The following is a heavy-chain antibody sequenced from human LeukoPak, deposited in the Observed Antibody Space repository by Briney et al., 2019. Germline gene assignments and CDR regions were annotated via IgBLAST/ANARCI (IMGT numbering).Heavy chain of an antibody. J-gene: IGHJ4*02. CDR1: GFTFSSYW. CDR3: ARGVTIFGVVIEGFDY. CDR2: IKQDGSEK. V-gene: IGHV3-7*01. D-gene: IGHD3-3*01. Sequence: GGSLGLSCAASGFTFSSYWMSWVRQAPGKGLEWVANIKQDGSEKYYVDSVKGRFTISRDNAKNSLYLQMNSLRAEDTAVYYCARGVTIFGVVIEGFDYWGQGTLVTVSS.